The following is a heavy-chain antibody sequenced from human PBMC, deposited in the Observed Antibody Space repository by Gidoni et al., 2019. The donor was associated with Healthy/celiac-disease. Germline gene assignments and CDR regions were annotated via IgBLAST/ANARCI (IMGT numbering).Heavy chain of an antibody. V-gene: IGHV4-31*03. CDR3: ARDSRSYDYGDYEGSYGMDV. Sequence: QVQLQESGPGLVKPSQTLSLPCTVSGGPISSGGYYWSWIRQHPGKGLEWIGYIDYSGSTYYNPSLKSRVTISVDTSKNQFSLKLSSVTAADTAVYYCARDSRSYDYGDYEGSYGMDVWGQGTTVTVSS. D-gene: IGHD4-17*01. CDR2: IDYSGST. CDR1: GGPISSGGYY. J-gene: IGHJ6*02.